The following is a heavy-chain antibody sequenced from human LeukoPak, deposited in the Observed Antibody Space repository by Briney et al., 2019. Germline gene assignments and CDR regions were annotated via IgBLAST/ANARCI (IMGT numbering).Heavy chain of an antibody. CDR1: GFTFSSFW. CDR3: ARPYYYSSGSLSY. V-gene: IGHV3-7*01. J-gene: IGHJ4*02. CDR2: IKKDGSEK. D-gene: IGHD3-10*01. Sequence: PGGSLRLSCAASGFTFSSFWMSWVRQAPGKGLEWVASIKKDGSEKEYVDSVKGRFTISRDNAKNSLYLQMNSLRAEDTAVYYCARPYYYSSGSLSYWGQGTLVTVSS.